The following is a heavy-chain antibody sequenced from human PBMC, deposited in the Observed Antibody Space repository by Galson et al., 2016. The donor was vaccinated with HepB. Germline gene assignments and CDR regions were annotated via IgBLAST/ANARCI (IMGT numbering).Heavy chain of an antibody. CDR2: INHSGSA. D-gene: IGHD1-14*01. CDR3: ARNRLPSGPYYYGLDV. Sequence: ETLSLTCAVYGGSFSGYYWTWIRQPPGKGLEWIGEINHSGSANYSPSLKSRVTISVDTSKNQFSLNLSSVTAADTAVYYCARNRLPSGPYYYGLDVWGQGTTVTVSS. J-gene: IGHJ6*02. V-gene: IGHV4-34*01. CDR1: GGSFSGYY.